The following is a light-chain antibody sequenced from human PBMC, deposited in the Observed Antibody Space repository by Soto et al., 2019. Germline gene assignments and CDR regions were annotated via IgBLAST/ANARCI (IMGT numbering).Light chain of an antibody. Sequence: RVMTQSPATLSLSPGERATLSCRASQSVSTNVAWYQQKPGQAPRLLIYGASTRATDIPARFSGSGSGTDFTLTISSLQSEDFAVYYCQQYNNWPPWTFGQGTKVEDK. J-gene: IGKJ1*01. CDR1: QSVSTN. CDR2: GAS. CDR3: QQYNNWPPWT. V-gene: IGKV3-15*01.